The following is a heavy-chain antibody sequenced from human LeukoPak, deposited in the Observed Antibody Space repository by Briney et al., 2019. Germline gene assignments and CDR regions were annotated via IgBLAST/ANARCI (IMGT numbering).Heavy chain of an antibody. Sequence: SETLSLTCTVAGGSISSYYWSWIRQPAGKGLVLIGRIYSTGSTDYKPSLKSRFTMSLDTSKNQFSLKLSSVTAADTAVYFFATRIGGGASYYFDYWGQGTLVTVSS. J-gene: IGHJ4*02. CDR1: GGSISSYY. V-gene: IGHV4-4*07. CDR2: IYSTGST. CDR3: ATRIGGGASYYFDY. D-gene: IGHD2/OR15-2a*01.